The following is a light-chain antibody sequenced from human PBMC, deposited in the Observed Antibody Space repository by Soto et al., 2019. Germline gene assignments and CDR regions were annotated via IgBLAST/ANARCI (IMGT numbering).Light chain of an antibody. CDR2: GAS. J-gene: IGKJ5*01. Sequence: EIGITQSPTTLSVFALETATLSCRASQSVSSNLAWYQQKPGQAPRLLIYGASTRATGIPARFSGSGSGTEFTLTISSLQSEDFAVYYCQQYNNWPPITFGQGTRLEIK. CDR1: QSVSSN. V-gene: IGKV3-15*01. CDR3: QQYNNWPPIT.